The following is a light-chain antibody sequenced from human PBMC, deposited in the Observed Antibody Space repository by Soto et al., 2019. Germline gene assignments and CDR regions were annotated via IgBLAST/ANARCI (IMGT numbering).Light chain of an antibody. J-gene: IGLJ2*01. Sequence: QSALTQPASVSGSPGQSITISCTETSSDVGDYKYVSWYQQHPGKAPKLMIYDVTTRPSGVSNRFSGSKSGNTASLTISGLQSEDEADHYCSSYTSISTVVFGGGTKVTVL. CDR1: SSDVGDYKY. V-gene: IGLV2-14*01. CDR2: DVT. CDR3: SSYTSISTVV.